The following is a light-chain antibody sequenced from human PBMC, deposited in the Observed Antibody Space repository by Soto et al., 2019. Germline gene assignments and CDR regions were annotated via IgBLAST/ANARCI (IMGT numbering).Light chain of an antibody. J-gene: IGKJ4*01. Sequence: EIVLTQSPVTLSLSPGERATLSCRASQSVNNYLAWYQQKPGQAPRLLIYDASNRATGIPARFSGSGSGTDVTLTISSLEPEDFALYYCQQRSDWPLTFGGGTKVEIK. CDR1: QSVNNY. CDR3: QQRSDWPLT. CDR2: DAS. V-gene: IGKV3-11*01.